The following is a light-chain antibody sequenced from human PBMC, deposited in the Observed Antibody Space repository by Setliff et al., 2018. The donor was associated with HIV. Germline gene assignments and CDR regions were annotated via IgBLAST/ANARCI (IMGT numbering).Light chain of an antibody. CDR1: SSNIGVNV. V-gene: IGLV1-44*01. J-gene: IGLJ1*01. CDR2: NIN. Sequence: QSVLSQPPSASGTPGQRVTISCSGSSSNIGVNVVNWYQHLPGTAPKLLIYNINQRPSGVPDRFSGSKSGTSASLAISGLQPEDEADYYCAAWDNSLKGYVFGSGTKATVL. CDR3: AAWDNSLKGYV.